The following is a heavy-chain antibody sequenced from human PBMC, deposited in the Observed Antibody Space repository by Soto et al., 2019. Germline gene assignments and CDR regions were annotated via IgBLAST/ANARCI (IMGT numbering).Heavy chain of an antibody. D-gene: IGHD3-10*01. CDR1: GYSFAGYW. CDR3: ARLPGVRGVFDGFNV. V-gene: IGHV5-51*01. CDR2: IYPGDSDT. J-gene: IGHJ3*01. Sequence: GESLKISCKGSGYSFAGYWIGWVRQMPGKGLDWMGVIYPGDSDTRYSPSFHGQVTISADKSISTAYLQWNSLKASDTAMYFCARLPGVRGVFDGFNVWGQGTMVTVSS.